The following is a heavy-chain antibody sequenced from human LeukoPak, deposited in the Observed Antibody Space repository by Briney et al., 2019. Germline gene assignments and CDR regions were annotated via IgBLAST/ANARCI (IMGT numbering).Heavy chain of an antibody. CDR2: INPNSGGT. V-gene: IGHV1-2*02. CDR3: ARGATGYDFWSGLRKANWFDP. Sequence: ASVKVSCKASGYTFTGYYMHWVRQAPGQGLEWMGWINPNSGGTNYAQKFQGRVTMTRDMSTSTVYMELSSLRSEDTAVYYCARGATGYDFWSGLRKANWFDPWGQGTLVTVSS. D-gene: IGHD3-3*01. CDR1: GYTFTGYY. J-gene: IGHJ5*02.